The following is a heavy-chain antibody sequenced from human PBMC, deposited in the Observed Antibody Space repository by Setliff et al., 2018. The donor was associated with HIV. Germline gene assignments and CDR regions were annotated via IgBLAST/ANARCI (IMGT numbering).Heavy chain of an antibody. V-gene: IGHV4-34*01. D-gene: IGHD3-10*01. CDR1: GGSFSAYY. J-gene: IGHJ4*02. CDR3: ARSLRMVRGSFGY. CDR2: INPSGST. Sequence: SETLSLTCTVSGGSFSAYYWTWIRQPPGKGLEWIGEINPSGSTNYNPSLKSRLTISGDTSKNQFSLKLSSVTAADTAVYHCARSLRMVRGSFGYWGQGTLVTVSS.